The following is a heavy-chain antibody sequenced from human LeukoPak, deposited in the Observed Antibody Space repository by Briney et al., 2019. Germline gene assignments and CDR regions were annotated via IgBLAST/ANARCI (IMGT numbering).Heavy chain of an antibody. Sequence: GASVKVSCKAPGGTFSSYAISWVRQAPGQGLEWMGGIIPIFGTANYAQKFQGRVTITADKSTSTAYMELSSLRSEDTAVYYCARVAVAGTLYYFDYWGQGTLVTVSS. CDR2: IIPIFGTA. CDR1: GGTFSSYA. J-gene: IGHJ4*02. CDR3: ARVAVAGTLYYFDY. V-gene: IGHV1-69*06. D-gene: IGHD6-19*01.